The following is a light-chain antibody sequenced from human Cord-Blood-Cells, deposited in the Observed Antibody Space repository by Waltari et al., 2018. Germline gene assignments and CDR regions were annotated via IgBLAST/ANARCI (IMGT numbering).Light chain of an antibody. CDR3: QQSYSTPFT. CDR1: QSLSSY. V-gene: IGKV1-39*01. Sequence: DIQMTQSPSSLSVSVGDRVTITCRASQSLSSYLNWYQQKPGKAPKLLIYAASSLQSGVPSRFSGSGSGTDFTLTISSLQPEDFATYYCQQSYSTPFTFGPGTKVDIK. CDR2: AAS. J-gene: IGKJ3*01.